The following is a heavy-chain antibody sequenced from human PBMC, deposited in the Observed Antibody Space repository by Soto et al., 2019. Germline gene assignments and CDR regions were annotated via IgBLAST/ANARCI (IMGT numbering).Heavy chain of an antibody. V-gene: IGHV3-21*01. D-gene: IGHD5-12*01. J-gene: IGHJ4*02. CDR3: ARDIASGYDPLFDY. CDR1: GFTFGSYS. Sequence: EVQLVESGGGLVKPGGSLRLSCAASGFTFGSYSMNWVRQAPGKGLEWVSSISSSSSYIYYADSVKGRFTISRDNAKNSLYLQMNSLRAEDTAVYYCARDIASGYDPLFDYWGQGTLVTVSS. CDR2: ISSSSSYI.